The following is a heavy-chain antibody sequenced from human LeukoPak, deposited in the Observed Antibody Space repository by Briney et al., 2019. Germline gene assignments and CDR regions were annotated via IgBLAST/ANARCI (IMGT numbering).Heavy chain of an antibody. CDR2: MNPNSGNT. J-gene: IGHJ6*03. Sequence: GASVQVSCKASGYTFTSSDINWVRQATGQGLEWMGWMNPNSGNTGYAQKFQGRVTMTRDISTSTAYMELTNLRSEDTATYYCARLSKAYNWDEYYYYYFLNGWGKGTTVIVSS. CDR3: ARLSKAYNWDEYYYYYFLNG. D-gene: IGHD1-1*01. CDR1: GYTFTSSD. V-gene: IGHV1-8*01.